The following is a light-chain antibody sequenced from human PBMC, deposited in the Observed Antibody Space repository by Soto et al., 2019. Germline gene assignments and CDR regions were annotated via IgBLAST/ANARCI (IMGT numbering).Light chain of an antibody. J-gene: IGKJ2*01. V-gene: IGKV3-15*01. CDR1: ESLFGF. Sequence: DIVLTQSPANLSVSPGDTVTLSCRASESLFGFLAWYQQKPGQAPRLLMYGVSTRATGIPARFSGGGSATDFTLTISSLQSEDSAFYFCQSYNDWPFASGLGTRLEI. CDR3: QSYNDWPFA. CDR2: GVS.